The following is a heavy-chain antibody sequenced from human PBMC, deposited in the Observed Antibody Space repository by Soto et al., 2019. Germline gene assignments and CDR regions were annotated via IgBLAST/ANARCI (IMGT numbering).Heavy chain of an antibody. Sequence: SETLSLTCAVYGGSFSGYYWSWIRQPPGKGLEWIGEINHSGSTNYNPSLKSRVTISVDTSKNQFSLKLSSVTAADTAVYYCAIAAADRWFDPWGQGTLVTVSS. CDR2: INHSGST. CDR1: GGSFSGYY. J-gene: IGHJ5*02. D-gene: IGHD6-13*01. CDR3: AIAAADRWFDP. V-gene: IGHV4-34*01.